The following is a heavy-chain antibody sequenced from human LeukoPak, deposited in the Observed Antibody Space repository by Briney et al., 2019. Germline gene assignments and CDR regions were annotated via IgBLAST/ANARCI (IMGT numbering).Heavy chain of an antibody. Sequence: SVKVSCKASGGTFSSYAISWVRQAPGQGLEWMGGIIPIFGTANYAQKFQGRVTITADKYTSAAYMELSRLRSEDTAVYYCARGYGSGSYSSFDYWGQGTLVTVSS. CDR3: ARGYGSGSYSSFDY. V-gene: IGHV1-69*06. CDR1: GGTFSSYA. D-gene: IGHD3-10*01. CDR2: IIPIFGTA. J-gene: IGHJ4*02.